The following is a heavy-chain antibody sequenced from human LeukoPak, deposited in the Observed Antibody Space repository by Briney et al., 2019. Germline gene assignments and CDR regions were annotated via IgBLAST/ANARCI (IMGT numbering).Heavy chain of an antibody. V-gene: IGHV4-31*03. CDR2: IHHSGRS. Sequence: PSETLSLTCTVSADSLSSGGHYWAWIRQFPGKGLESIGFIHHSGRSRHNPSLKDCVAISVDTSRKQFALKLSSVTAADTAMYYCARGGNRFGEFYFDYWGQGIQVIVSS. D-gene: IGHD3-10*01. CDR3: ARGGNRFGEFYFDY. J-gene: IGHJ4*02. CDR1: ADSLSSGGHY.